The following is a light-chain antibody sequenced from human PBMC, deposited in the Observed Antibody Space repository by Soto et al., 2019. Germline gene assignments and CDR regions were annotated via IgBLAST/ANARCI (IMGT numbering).Light chain of an antibody. CDR2: DAS. V-gene: IGKV3-11*01. CDR1: QSVSSY. J-gene: IGKJ2*01. Sequence: EIVLTQSPATLSLSPGERATLSCRASQSVSSYLAWYQQKPGQAPRLLIYDASNRATGIPARFSGSGSGTDFTLTISSLEPEDFATYYCQQSYNAPRYTFGQGTKLEIK. CDR3: QQSYNAPRYT.